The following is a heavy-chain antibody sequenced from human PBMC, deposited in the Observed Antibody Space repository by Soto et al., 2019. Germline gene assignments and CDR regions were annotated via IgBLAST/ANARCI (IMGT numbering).Heavy chain of an antibody. Sequence: SVKVSCKASGGTFSSYAISWVRQAPGQGLEWMGGIIPIFGTANYAQKFQGRVTITADESTSTAYMELSSLRSEDTAVYYCARDRGIVVVPAAIHYYYYGMDVWGQGTTVTVSS. V-gene: IGHV1-69*13. CDR1: GGTFSSYA. D-gene: IGHD2-2*02. CDR2: IIPIFGTA. CDR3: ARDRGIVVVPAAIHYYYYGMDV. J-gene: IGHJ6*02.